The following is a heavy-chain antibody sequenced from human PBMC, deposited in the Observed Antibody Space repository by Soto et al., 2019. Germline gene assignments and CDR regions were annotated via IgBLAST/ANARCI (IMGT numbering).Heavy chain of an antibody. D-gene: IGHD6-13*01. CDR1: GYTFINYY. CDR3: ARDLAAGDY. Sequence: QVQLVQSGAEVKKPGASVKLSCKASGYTFINYYIHWVRQAPGQGLERMGIFNPTSGSTNYAQKFQGSVTLTMDTSTGTVYMELSSLRFDDTAVYYCARDLAAGDYWCQGTLVTVSS. J-gene: IGHJ4*02. CDR2: FNPTSGST. V-gene: IGHV1-46*01.